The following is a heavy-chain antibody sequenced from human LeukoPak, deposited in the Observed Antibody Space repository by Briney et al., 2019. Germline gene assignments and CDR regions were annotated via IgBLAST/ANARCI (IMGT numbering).Heavy chain of an antibody. J-gene: IGHJ4*02. CDR2: ISGSGGST. V-gene: IGHV3-23*01. CDR3: AKTSRGYSSGWYDYFDY. Sequence: PGGSLRLSCAASGFTFSSYAMSWVRQAPGKGLEWVSAISGSGGSTYYADSVKGRFTISRDNSKNTLYLQMNSLRAEDTAVYYCAKTSRGYSSGWYDYFDYWGQGTLVTVSS. D-gene: IGHD6-19*01. CDR1: GFTFSSYA.